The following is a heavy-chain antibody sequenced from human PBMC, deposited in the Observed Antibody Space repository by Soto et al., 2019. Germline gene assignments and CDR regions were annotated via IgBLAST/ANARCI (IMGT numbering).Heavy chain of an antibody. Sequence: PSETLSLTCTVSGGSISSGGYYWSWIRQHPGKGLEWIGYIYYSGSTYYNPSLKSRVTTSVDTSKNQFSLKLSSVTAADTAVYYCARSNRAAAGTPAFLGYWGQGTLVTVSS. CDR2: IYYSGST. V-gene: IGHV4-31*03. CDR1: GGSISSGGYY. CDR3: ARSNRAAAGTPAFLGY. D-gene: IGHD6-13*01. J-gene: IGHJ4*02.